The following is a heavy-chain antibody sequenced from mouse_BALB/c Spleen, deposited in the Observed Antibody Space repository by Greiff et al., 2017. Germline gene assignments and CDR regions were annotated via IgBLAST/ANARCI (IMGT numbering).Heavy chain of an antibody. Sequence: QVQLQQSGAELMKPGASVKISCKATGYTFSSYWIEWVKQRPGHGLEWIGEILPGSGSTNYNEKFKGKATFTADTSSNTAYMQLSSLTSEDSAVYYCARRDYRYDQAWFAYWGQGTTLTVSS. CDR3: ARRDYRYDQAWFAY. D-gene: IGHD2-14*01. J-gene: IGHJ2*01. CDR1: GYTFSSYW. V-gene: IGHV1-9*01. CDR2: ILPGSGST.